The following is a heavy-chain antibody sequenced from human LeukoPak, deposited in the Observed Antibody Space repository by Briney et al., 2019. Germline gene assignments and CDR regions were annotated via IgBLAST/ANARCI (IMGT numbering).Heavy chain of an antibody. V-gene: IGHV1-2*02. CDR1: GYTFTNYY. D-gene: IGHD4-17*01. Sequence: RASVKVSCKVSGYTFTNYYMHWVRQAPGQGLEWMGWINPNSGGTNYAQKFQGRVTMTRDTSISTAYMELSRLRSDDTAVYYCARDNYGDYEGAFDIWGQGTMVTVSS. J-gene: IGHJ3*02. CDR3: ARDNYGDYEGAFDI. CDR2: INPNSGGT.